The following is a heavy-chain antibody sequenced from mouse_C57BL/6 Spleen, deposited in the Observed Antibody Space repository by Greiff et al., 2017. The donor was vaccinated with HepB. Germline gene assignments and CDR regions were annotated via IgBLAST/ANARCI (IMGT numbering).Heavy chain of an antibody. Sequence: EVKLQESGGGLVKPGGSLKLSCAASGFTFSSYTMSWVRQTPEKRLEWVATISGGGGNTYYPDSVMGRFTISRDNAKNTLYLQMSSLRSEDTALYYCAIPDYYGSSYAYWGQGTLVTVSA. CDR1: GFTFSSYT. CDR3: AIPDYYGSSYAY. V-gene: IGHV5-9*01. CDR2: ISGGGGNT. J-gene: IGHJ3*01. D-gene: IGHD1-1*01.